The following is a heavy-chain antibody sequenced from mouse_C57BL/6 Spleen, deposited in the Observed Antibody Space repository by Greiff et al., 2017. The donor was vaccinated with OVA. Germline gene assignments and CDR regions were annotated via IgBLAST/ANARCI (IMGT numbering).Heavy chain of an antibody. V-gene: IGHV1-85*01. J-gene: IGHJ1*03. CDR1: GYTFTSYD. CDR3: ARHWDWYFDV. D-gene: IGHD4-1*01. CDR2: IYPRDGST. Sequence: QVQLQQSGPELVKPGASVKLSCKASGYTFTSYDINWVKQRPGQGLEWIGWIYPRDGSTKYNETFKGKATVTVDTSSSTAYMELHSLTSEDAAVYFCARHWDWYFDVWGTGTTVTVSS.